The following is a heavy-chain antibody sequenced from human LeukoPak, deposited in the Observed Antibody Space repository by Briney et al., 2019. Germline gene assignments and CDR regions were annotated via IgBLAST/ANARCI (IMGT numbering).Heavy chain of an antibody. D-gene: IGHD2-21*01. J-gene: IGHJ4*02. CDR3: ARDHRGIYSPFDY. Sequence: GGSLRLSCAAAGFTFSNFWMSWVRQAPGKGLEWVANTKQDGSEKYYVDSVKGRFTISRDNAKNSLYLQMNSLRAEDTAVYYCARDHRGIYSPFDYWGQGTLVTVSS. CDR1: GFTFSNFW. CDR2: TKQDGSEK. V-gene: IGHV3-7*01.